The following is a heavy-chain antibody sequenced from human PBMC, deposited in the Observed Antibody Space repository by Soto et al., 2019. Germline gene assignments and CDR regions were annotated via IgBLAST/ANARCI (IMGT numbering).Heavy chain of an antibody. CDR2: FRTSADDGTT. D-gene: IGHD3-10*01. CDR3: AKKVNSGPGSQYFDY. CDR1: GFTFSSYS. V-gene: IGHV3-23*01. Sequence: PGGSLRLSCAASGFTFSSYSMSWVRQAPGKGLEWVSGFRTSADDGTTYYADSVKGRFTISRDISKNTLFLQMNSLRAEDTAIYYCAKKVNSGPGSQYFDYWGQGTLVTVSS. J-gene: IGHJ4*02.